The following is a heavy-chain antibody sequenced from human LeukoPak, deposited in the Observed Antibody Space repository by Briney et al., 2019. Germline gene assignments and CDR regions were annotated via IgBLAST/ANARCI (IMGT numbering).Heavy chain of an antibody. V-gene: IGHV3-23*01. CDR3: AKRHCSSTHRYAFDY. D-gene: IGHD2-2*01. CDR2: ISGSGGSA. Sequence: GVSLRLSCATSGFTYSSCVMAWVRQAPGKGLEWVSSISGSGGSAYYADSVKGRFTISRDNSMNTLYLQMNSLTAEDAAVYYCAKRHCSSTHRYAFDYWGQGTLVTVSS. CDR1: GFTYSSCV. J-gene: IGHJ4*02.